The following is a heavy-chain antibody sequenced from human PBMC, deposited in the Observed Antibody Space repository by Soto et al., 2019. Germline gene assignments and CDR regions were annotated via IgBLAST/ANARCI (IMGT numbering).Heavy chain of an antibody. J-gene: IGHJ4*02. CDR3: AGRDGMPN. V-gene: IGHV4-4*02. CDR2: VSQSGST. CDR1: GGSISSSHW. Sequence: QVQLQESGPGLVKPSGTLSLTCAVSGGSISSSHWWSWVRQPPGKGLEWIGEVSQSGSTNYNPSPRGRVFVSLDKSTNPFSLKLSSVTAADTAVYYCAGRDGMPNWGKGNLVTVSS. D-gene: IGHD2-2*01.